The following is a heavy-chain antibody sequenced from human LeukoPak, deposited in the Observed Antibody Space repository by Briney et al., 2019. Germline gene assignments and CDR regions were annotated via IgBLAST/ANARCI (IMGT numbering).Heavy chain of an antibody. CDR1: GGSISSSTYY. Sequence: PSETLSLTCTVSGGSISSSTYYWGWIRHPPGKGLEWIGNIYNSGNTYYSPSLKSRVTISVDPSKNQFSLKLTSVTAADTAVYYCARHDRRTGSHFDYWGQGTLVTVSS. D-gene: IGHD1-14*01. J-gene: IGHJ4*02. CDR3: ARHDRRTGSHFDY. V-gene: IGHV4-39*01. CDR2: IYNSGNT.